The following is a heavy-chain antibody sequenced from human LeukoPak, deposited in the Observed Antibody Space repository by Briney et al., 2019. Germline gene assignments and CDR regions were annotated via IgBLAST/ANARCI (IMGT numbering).Heavy chain of an antibody. CDR2: IIPIFGTA. CDR3: AREGRIAAAGTEPDAFDI. D-gene: IGHD6-13*01. J-gene: IGHJ3*02. Sequence: SVKVSCKASGGTFSSYAISWVRQAPGQGLEWMGGIIPIFGTANYAQKFQGRVTITADESTSTAYMELSSLRSEDTAVYYCAREGRIAAAGTEPDAFDIWGQGTMVTVSS. CDR1: GGTFSSYA. V-gene: IGHV1-69*01.